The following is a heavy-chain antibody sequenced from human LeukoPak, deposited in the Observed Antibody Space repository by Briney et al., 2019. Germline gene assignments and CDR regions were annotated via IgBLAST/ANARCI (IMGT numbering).Heavy chain of an antibody. D-gene: IGHD4-17*01. J-gene: IGHJ4*02. CDR2: IYNSGIT. Sequence: SETLSLTCTVSGGSISSYYWSWIRQPAGKGPEWIGRIYNSGITNYNPSLKSRVTMSMDTSMNQFSLKLRSVTAADTAVYYCARDCGDFPAYYFDYWGQGTLVTVSS. V-gene: IGHV4-4*07. CDR3: ARDCGDFPAYYFDY. CDR1: GGSISSYY.